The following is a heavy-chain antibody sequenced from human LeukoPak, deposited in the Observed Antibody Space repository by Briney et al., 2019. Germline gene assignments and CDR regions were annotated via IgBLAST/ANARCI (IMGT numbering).Heavy chain of an antibody. D-gene: IGHD2-2*01. J-gene: IGHJ4*02. CDR2: IYYSGST. CDR3: ARSTSTYRHTFDY. Sequence: SETLSLTCTASGGSISSGGYYWSWIRQPPGKGLEWIGYIYYSGSTNYNPSLKSRVTISVDTSKNQFSLKLSSVTAADTAVYYCARSTSTYRHTFDYWGQGTLVTVSS. V-gene: IGHV4-61*08. CDR1: GGSISSGGYY.